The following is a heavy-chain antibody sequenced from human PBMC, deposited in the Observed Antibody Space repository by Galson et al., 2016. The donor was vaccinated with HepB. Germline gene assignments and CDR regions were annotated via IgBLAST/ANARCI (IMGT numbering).Heavy chain of an antibody. V-gene: IGHV3-33*06. CDR2: IWYDASSKKYV. Sequence: SLRLSCAASGFTFFNYGMHWVRQAPGKGLEWVAGIWYDASSKKYVDYEDSVKGRFTISRDNSKNTLYLQMDSLRAEDTAVYYFAKGGEIVSIGGVNFHGMDAWGQGTMVTVSS. CDR1: GFTFFNYG. D-gene: IGHD3-10*01. CDR3: AKGGEIVSIGGVNFHGMDA. J-gene: IGHJ6*02.